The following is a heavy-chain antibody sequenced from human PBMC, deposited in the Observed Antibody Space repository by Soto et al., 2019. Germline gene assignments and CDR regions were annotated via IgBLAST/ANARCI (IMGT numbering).Heavy chain of an antibody. CDR2: ISYDGSNK. CDR3: ARSRSTNPYYYGMDV. Sequence: QVQLVESGGGVVQPGRSLRLSCAASGFTFSSYAMHWVRQAPGKGLEWVAVISYDGSNKYYADSVKGRFTISRDNSKNTLYLQMNSLRAEDTAVYYCARSRSTNPYYYGMDVWGQGTTVTVSS. J-gene: IGHJ6*02. CDR1: GFTFSSYA. V-gene: IGHV3-30-3*01.